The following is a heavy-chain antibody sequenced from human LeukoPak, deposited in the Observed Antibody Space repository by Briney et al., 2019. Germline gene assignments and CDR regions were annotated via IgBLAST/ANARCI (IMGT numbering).Heavy chain of an antibody. CDR1: GYTFTGYY. J-gene: IGHJ5*02. CDR2: INTNSGGT. CDR3: ARVGSYCSGGSCNGYNWFDP. Sequence: ASVTVSFKASGYTFTGYYMHWVGQAPGQGGEWMGWINTNSGGTNYAQKFQGRVTITRDTSISTAYMELGRLRSDDTAVYYCARVGSYCSGGSCNGYNWFDPWGQGTLVTVSS. V-gene: IGHV1-2*02. D-gene: IGHD2-15*01.